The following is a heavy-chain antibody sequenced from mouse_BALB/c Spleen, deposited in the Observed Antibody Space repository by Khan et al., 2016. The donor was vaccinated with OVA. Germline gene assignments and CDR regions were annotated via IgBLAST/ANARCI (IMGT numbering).Heavy chain of an antibody. J-gene: IGHJ1*01. Sequence: VQLKQSGAGLVKPAASVTLSCTASGFNINDTYLHWVQQRPEQGLEWLGRISPANGTTKYERKLQGKAAITADTCSNTSYLQLNSLTTEDTAVYYGAHPSYGPRDVEVGGAGTTVTVSS. CDR2: ISPANGTT. V-gene: IGHV14-3*02. CDR1: GFNINDTY. CDR3: AHPSYGPRDVEV. D-gene: IGHD1-1*02.